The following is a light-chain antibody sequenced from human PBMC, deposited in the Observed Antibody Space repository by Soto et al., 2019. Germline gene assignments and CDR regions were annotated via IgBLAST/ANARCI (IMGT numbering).Light chain of an antibody. V-gene: IGLV2-23*01. J-gene: IGLJ2*01. CDR3: CSYAPSRTLL. CDR2: EGN. CDR1: SSDVGTYNL. Sequence: QSALTQPASVSGSPGESITISCTGTSSDVGTYNLVTWYQQHPGRVPKLILYEGNKRPSGVSSRFSASKSGNTASLTISGLQAEDEADYFCCSYAPSRTLLFGGGTKLTDL.